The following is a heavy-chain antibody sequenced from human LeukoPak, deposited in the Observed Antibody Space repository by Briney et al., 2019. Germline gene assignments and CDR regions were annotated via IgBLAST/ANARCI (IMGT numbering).Heavy chain of an antibody. V-gene: IGHV4-30-2*01. Sequence: SETPSLTCTVSGASISSGGYYWTWVRQPPGKGLEWIGYIYNGGRTYYNPSLKSRVTISIDTSKNHLSLNLTSVTAADTAVCYCTRDLREIWGQGTMVTVSS. D-gene: IGHD3-10*01. J-gene: IGHJ3*02. CDR1: GASISSGGYY. CDR2: IYNGGRT. CDR3: TRDLREI.